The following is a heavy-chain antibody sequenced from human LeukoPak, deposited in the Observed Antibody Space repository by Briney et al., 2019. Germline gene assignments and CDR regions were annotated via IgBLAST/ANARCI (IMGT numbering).Heavy chain of an antibody. CDR1: GYTFTSYY. D-gene: IGHD6-19*01. CDR2: INPSGGST. V-gene: IGHV1-46*01. J-gene: IGHJ5*02. CDR3: ARDRSEQWPTRRPNWFDP. Sequence: ASVKVSCKASGYTFTSYYMHWVRQAPGQGLEWMGIINPSGGSTSYAQKFQGRVSMTRDMSTSTVYMELSSLRSEDTAVYYCARDRSEQWPTRRPNWFDPWGQGTLVTVSS.